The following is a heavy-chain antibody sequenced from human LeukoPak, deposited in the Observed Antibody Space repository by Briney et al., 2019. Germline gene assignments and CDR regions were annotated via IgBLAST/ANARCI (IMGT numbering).Heavy chain of an antibody. D-gene: IGHD4-11*01. J-gene: IGHJ4*02. CDR2: IWNDGSTK. CDR3: AKDAQRGFDYSNSLEQ. Sequence: GRSLRLSCAASGFTFSHFGMHWVRQVPGRGLVWVAVIWNDGSTKYYADSVKGRFTISRDNYQNRVDLHMTSLRVEDTAIYYCAKDAQRGFDYSNSLEQWGQGTLVTVSS. V-gene: IGHV3-33*06. CDR1: GFTFSHFG.